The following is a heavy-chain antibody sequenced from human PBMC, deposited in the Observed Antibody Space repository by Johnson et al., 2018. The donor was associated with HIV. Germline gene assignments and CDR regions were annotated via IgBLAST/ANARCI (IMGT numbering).Heavy chain of an antibody. CDR2: IKQDGSEK. CDR3: ARDRGLRYFDWLSDHDAFDI. Sequence: VQLVESGGGLVQPGGSLRLSCAASGFTFSSYAMYWVRQAPGKGLEWVANIKQDGSEKYYVDYVKGRFTISRDNAKNSLFLQMNSLRAEDTAVYYCARDRGLRYFDWLSDHDAFDIWGQGTMVTVSS. CDR1: GFTFSSYA. J-gene: IGHJ3*02. D-gene: IGHD3-9*01. V-gene: IGHV3-7*01.